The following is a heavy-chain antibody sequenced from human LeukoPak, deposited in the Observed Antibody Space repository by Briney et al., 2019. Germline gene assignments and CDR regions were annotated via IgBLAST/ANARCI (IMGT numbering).Heavy chain of an antibody. CDR2: INPNSGGT. CDR1: GYTFTGFY. Sequence: GASVKVSCKASGYTFTGFYMHWVRQAPGQGLEWMGWINPNSGGTNYAQKFQGRVTMTRDTSISTAYMELSRLRSDDTAVYYCARDRYSSGWWVDYWGQGTLVTVSS. CDR3: ARDRYSSGWWVDY. J-gene: IGHJ4*02. V-gene: IGHV1-2*02. D-gene: IGHD6-19*01.